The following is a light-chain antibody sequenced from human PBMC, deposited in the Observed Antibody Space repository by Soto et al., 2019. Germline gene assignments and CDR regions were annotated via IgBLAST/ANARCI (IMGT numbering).Light chain of an antibody. CDR3: LQQQSFPRT. CDR1: QGIRND. CDR2: SSS. V-gene: IGKV1-17*01. J-gene: IGKJ1*01. Sequence: DIQMTQSPSSPSASVEDRVTITCRASQGIRNDFGWYQQKQGKAHKXLIYSSSNLQSGVPSRFRGIVSGTELILNISGLQPEDSETDECLQQQSFPRTFVQGTKVEIK.